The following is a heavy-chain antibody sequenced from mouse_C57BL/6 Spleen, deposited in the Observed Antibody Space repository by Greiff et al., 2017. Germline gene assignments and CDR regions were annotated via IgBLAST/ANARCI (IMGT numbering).Heavy chain of an antibody. CDR3: ARSGYGILFDY. CDR2: IYPGDGDT. D-gene: IGHD2-1*01. CDR1: GYAFSSSW. Sequence: QVQLQQSGPELVKPGASVKISCKASGYAFSSSWMNWVKQRPGKGLEWIGRIYPGDGDTNYNGKFKGKATLTADKSSSTAYMQLSSLTSEDSAVYVCARSGYGILFDYWGQGTTLTVSS. J-gene: IGHJ2*01. V-gene: IGHV1-82*01.